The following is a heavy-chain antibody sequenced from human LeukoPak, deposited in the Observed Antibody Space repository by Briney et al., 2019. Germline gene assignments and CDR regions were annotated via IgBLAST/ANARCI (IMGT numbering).Heavy chain of an antibody. D-gene: IGHD6-13*01. J-gene: IGHJ4*02. CDR1: GFTFSYYG. Sequence: QPGGSLRLSCAASGFTFSYYGMQWVRQAPGKGLEWVANIKPDGTTKFYVDSVKGRFTISRDNALNSLYLQMNSLRAEDTAIYYCARSIPYGTTWYGRSDYWGQGTLVTVSS. CDR2: IKPDGTTK. CDR3: ARSIPYGTTWYGRSDY. V-gene: IGHV3-7*03.